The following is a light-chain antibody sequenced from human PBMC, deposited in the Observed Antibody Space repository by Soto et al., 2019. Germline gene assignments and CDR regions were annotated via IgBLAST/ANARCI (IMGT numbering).Light chain of an antibody. V-gene: IGLV1-47*01. CDR1: SSNIGNNY. CDR2: RNN. J-gene: IGLJ3*02. Sequence: QSVLTQPPSASGTPGQGVTISCSGSSSNIGNNYVYWYQQFPGTAPKLLIYRNNQRPSGVPDRFSGSKSGTSASLAISGLRSEDEADYHCAAWDDSLSGPVFGGGTKLTVL. CDR3: AAWDDSLSGPV.